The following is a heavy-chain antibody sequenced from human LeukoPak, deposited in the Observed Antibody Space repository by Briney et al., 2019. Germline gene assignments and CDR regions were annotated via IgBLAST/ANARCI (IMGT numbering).Heavy chain of an antibody. Sequence: AGSLEVSRAASGFTFSTYSMNWVRQAPRQGLVWVSRINTDGSSTNYADSVRGRFTISRDNAKSTMYLQMSSLRAEDTAVYYCARAVPTAALATFDIWGQDRLDAVSS. CDR2: INTDGSST. J-gene: IGHJ3*02. CDR1: GFTFSTYS. D-gene: IGHD6-13*01. CDR3: ARAVPTAALATFDI. V-gene: IGHV3-74*01.